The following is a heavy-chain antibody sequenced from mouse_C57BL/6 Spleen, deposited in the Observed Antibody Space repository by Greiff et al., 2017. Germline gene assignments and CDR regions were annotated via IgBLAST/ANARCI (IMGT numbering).Heavy chain of an antibody. CDR3: ARLWEGYYFFDY. CDR1: GFTFSSYG. Sequence: EVHLVESGGDLVKPGGSLKLSCAASGFTFSSYGMSWVRQTPDKRLEWVATISSGGSYTYYPDSVKGRFTNSRDNAKNTLYLQMSSLQSEDTAMYYYARLWEGYYFFDYWGQGTTLTVSS. CDR2: ISSGGSYT. V-gene: IGHV5-6*01. J-gene: IGHJ2*01. D-gene: IGHD2-3*01.